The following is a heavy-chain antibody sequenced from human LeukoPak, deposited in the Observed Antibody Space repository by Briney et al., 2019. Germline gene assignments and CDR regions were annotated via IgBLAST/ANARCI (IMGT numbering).Heavy chain of an antibody. CDR3: ASRTARESYYYYMDV. CDR1: GGTFSSYA. Sequence: GASVKVSCKASGGTFSSYAISWVRQAPGQGLEWMGGIIPIFGTANYAQKFQGRVTITTDESTSTAYMELSSLRSEDTAVYYCASRTARESYYYYMDVWGKGTTVTVSS. V-gene: IGHV1-69*05. J-gene: IGHJ6*03. CDR2: IIPIFGTA. D-gene: IGHD6-6*01.